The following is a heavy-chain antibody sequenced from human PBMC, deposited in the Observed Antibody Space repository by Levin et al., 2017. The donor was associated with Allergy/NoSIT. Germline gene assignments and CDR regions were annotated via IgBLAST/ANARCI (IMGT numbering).Heavy chain of an antibody. Sequence: ASVKVSCKASGYTFTSYYMHWVRQAPGQGLEWMGIINPSGGSTSYAQKFQGRVTMTRDTSTSTVYMELSSLRSEDTAVYYCARDTHLASETYGSGRWDAFDIWGQGTMVTVSS. D-gene: IGHD3-10*01. V-gene: IGHV1-46*01. CDR3: ARDTHLASETYGSGRWDAFDI. CDR1: GYTFTSYY. J-gene: IGHJ3*02. CDR2: INPSGGST.